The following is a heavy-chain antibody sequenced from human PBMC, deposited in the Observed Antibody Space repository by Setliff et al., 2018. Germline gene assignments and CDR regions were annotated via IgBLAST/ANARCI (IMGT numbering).Heavy chain of an antibody. V-gene: IGHV1-8*02. CDR2: MNPNSGNT. J-gene: IGHJ3*02. CDR3: ARAGRAVVNAFDI. D-gene: IGHD2-15*01. CDR1: GYTFTSYG. Sequence: ASVKVSCKASGYTFTSYGISWVRQATGQGLEWMGWMNPNSGNTGYAQKFQGRVTMTRNTSISTAYMELSSLRSEDTAVYYCARAGRAVVNAFDIWGQGTMVTVSS.